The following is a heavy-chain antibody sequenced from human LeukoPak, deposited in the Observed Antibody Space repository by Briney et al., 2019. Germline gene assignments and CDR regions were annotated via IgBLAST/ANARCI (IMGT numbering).Heavy chain of an antibody. CDR2: INPSGSPR. D-gene: IGHD6-19*01. V-gene: IGHV3-48*03. Sequence: GGSLRLSCVASGLSFSSYEMNWVRQAPGKGLEWVSYINPSGSPRYYSDSVKGRFTISRDNAENSLCLQMDSLTADDTAIYYCARDPNGSGGAFDHWGLGTLVTVSS. CDR3: ARDPNGSGGAFDH. CDR1: GLSFSSYE. J-gene: IGHJ4*02.